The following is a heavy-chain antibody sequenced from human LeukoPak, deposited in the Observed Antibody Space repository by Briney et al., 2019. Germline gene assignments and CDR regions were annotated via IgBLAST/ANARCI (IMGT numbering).Heavy chain of an antibody. CDR2: ICTSGST. D-gene: IGHD1-20*01. V-gene: IGHV4-4*07. CDR3: ARDTRGDKLTGIHGFDM. CDR1: GGSISSYY. J-gene: IGHJ3*02. Sequence: PSETLSLTCTVSGGSISSYYWSWIRQPAGKGLEWIGRICTSGSTNYNPSLKGRVTISVDTSKNQFSLKLKSVTAADTAVYYCARDTRGDKLTGIHGFDMWGQGTMVTVSS.